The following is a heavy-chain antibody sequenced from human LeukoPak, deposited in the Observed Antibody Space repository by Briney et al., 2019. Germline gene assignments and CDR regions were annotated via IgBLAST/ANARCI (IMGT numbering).Heavy chain of an antibody. CDR1: GGSISGSSYY. CDR3: ALIRGYCRT. D-gene: IGHD2-15*01. Sequence: PSETLSLTCTVSGGSISGSSYYWGWIRQPPGKGLEWIGSIYYRGSTSYNPTLKSRVTVSVDTSKNQFSLKLSPVTAADTAVYYCALIRGYCRTWGQGTLVTVSS. V-gene: IGHV4-39*01. J-gene: IGHJ5*02. CDR2: IYYRGST.